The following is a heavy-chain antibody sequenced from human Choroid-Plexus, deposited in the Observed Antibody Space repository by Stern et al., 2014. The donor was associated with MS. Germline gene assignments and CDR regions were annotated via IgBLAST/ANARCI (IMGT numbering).Heavy chain of an antibody. CDR1: GFTFGSCA. V-gene: IGHV3-30*18. J-gene: IGHJ5*02. CDR2: VSYDGSNK. Sequence: VQLVESGGGVVQPGGPLRLSWVASGFTFGSCAMHWVRQAPGKGVEWGAGVSYDGSNKYYADSVKGRFTISRDNSQNTLYMQMSSLRPEDTAVYYCAKDRHYLTYFFDHWGQGSLVTVSS. D-gene: IGHD2/OR15-2a*01. CDR3: AKDRHYLTYFFDH.